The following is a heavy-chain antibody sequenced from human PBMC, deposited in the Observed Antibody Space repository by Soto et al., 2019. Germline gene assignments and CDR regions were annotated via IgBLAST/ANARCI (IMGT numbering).Heavy chain of an antibody. Sequence: SQTLSLTCVISVDSVSSDGACWNWIRQSPSRGLQWLGRIYYRSKWFHDYAASVESRMAINPDTSRNQFSLQLNYVTPEDTAVYYCARVHCSAGTCLDGLDFWDQGTAVTVFS. CDR3: ARVHCSAGTCLDGLDF. V-gene: IGHV6-1*01. CDR2: IYYRSKWFH. D-gene: IGHD2-15*01. CDR1: VDSVSSDGAC. J-gene: IGHJ6*02.